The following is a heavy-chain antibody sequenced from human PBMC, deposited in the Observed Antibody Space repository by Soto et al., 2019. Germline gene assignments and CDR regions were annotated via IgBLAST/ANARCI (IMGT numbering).Heavy chain of an antibody. J-gene: IGHJ6*02. D-gene: IGHD3-22*01. CDR2: IFHSGET. Sequence: QLQLQESGSGLVKPSQTLSLTCAVSGGSVSSGGYSWSWIRQPPGKGLEWLGYIFHSGETYYNPSLKSRVTISLDRSKKQFSLELTSMTAADTAFYYCAHEGSYSDSSGHSPDCDYFYAMDVLGPGATVTVS. CDR1: GGSVSSGGYS. CDR3: AHEGSYSDSSGHSPDCDYFYAMDV. V-gene: IGHV4-30-2*01.